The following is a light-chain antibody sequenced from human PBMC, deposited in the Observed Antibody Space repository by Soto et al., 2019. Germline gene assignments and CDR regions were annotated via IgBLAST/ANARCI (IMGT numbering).Light chain of an antibody. CDR1: SSVVGSYNL. CDR2: EVS. J-gene: IGLJ1*01. CDR3: CSYAGSSTLI. Sequence: QSALTQPASVSGSPGQSITISCTGTSSVVGSYNLVSWYQQHPGKAPKLMIYEVSKRPSGVSNRFSGSKSGNTASLTISGLQAEDEADYYCCSYAGSSTLIFGTGTKVTVL. V-gene: IGLV2-23*02.